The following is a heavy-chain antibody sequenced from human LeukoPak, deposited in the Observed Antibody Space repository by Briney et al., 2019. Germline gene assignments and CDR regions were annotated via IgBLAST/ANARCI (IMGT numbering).Heavy chain of an antibody. CDR3: GLAVLRFLEWLGPFDY. V-gene: IGHV4-39*01. J-gene: IGHJ4*02. CDR2: IYYSGST. Sequence: SETLSLTCTVSGDSINSLDLWSWVRQPPGKGLEWIGSIYYSGSTYYNPSLKSRVTISVDTSKNQFSLKLSSVTAADTAVYYCGLAVLRFLEWLGPFDYWGQGTLVTVSS. D-gene: IGHD3-3*01. CDR1: GDSINSLDL.